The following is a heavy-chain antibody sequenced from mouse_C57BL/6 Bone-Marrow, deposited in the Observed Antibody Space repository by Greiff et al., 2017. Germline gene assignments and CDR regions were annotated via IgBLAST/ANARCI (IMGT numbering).Heavy chain of an antibody. D-gene: IGHD3-3*01. CDR2: IYPRSGNT. V-gene: IGHV1-81*01. J-gene: IGHJ3*01. CDR3: ARRGLPWFAY. CDR1: GYTFTSYG. Sequence: QVQLQQSGAELARPGASVKLSCKASGYTFTSYGISWVKQRTGQGLEWIGEIYPRSGNTYYNEKFKGKATLTADRSSSTAYMELRSLTSEDSAVYFCARRGLPWFAYWGQGTLVTVSA.